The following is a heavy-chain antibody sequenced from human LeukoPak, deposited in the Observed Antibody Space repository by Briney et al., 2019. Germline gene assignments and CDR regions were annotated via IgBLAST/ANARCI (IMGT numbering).Heavy chain of an antibody. Sequence: GGSLRLSCAASGFTFSSYAMHWVRQAPGKGLEWVAVISYDGSNKYYADSVKGRFTISRDNSKNTLSLEMYSLRAEDTAMYYCARDRDWMLYDYWGQGTLVTVSS. CDR3: ARDRDWMLYDY. CDR2: ISYDGSNK. CDR1: GFTFSSYA. V-gene: IGHV3-30-3*01. J-gene: IGHJ4*02. D-gene: IGHD3-9*01.